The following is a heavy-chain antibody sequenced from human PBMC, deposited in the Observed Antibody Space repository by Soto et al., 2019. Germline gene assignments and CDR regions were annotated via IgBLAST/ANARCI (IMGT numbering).Heavy chain of an antibody. CDR2: ISGSGGST. V-gene: IGHV3-23*01. Sequence: EVQLLESGGGLVQPGGSLRLSCAASGFTFSSYAMSWVRQAPGKGLEWVSAISGSGGSTYYADSVKGRFTISRDNSKNTLYLQMNSLRAEDTAVYYCANPGITIFGVVTEYYFDYWGQGTLVTVSS. CDR3: ANPGITIFGVVTEYYFDY. J-gene: IGHJ4*02. D-gene: IGHD3-3*01. CDR1: GFTFSSYA.